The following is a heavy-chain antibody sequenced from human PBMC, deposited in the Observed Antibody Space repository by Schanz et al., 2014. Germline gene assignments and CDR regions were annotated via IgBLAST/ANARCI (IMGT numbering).Heavy chain of an antibody. CDR1: GFTVSSNY. J-gene: IGHJ4*02. V-gene: IGHV3-11*05. D-gene: IGHD6-13*01. CDR3: ARLDSSSWYPRY. CDR2: ISSSGSYT. Sequence: QVQLVDSGGGLVKPGGSLRLSCAASGFTVSSNYMSWIRQAPGKGLEWVSYISSSGSYTNYADSVKGRFTTSRDNGKKSMYLQMNSLRAEDTAVYYCARLDSSSWYPRYWGQGTLVTVSS.